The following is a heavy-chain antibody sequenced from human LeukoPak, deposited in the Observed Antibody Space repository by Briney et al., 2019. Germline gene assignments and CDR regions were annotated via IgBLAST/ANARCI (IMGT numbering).Heavy chain of an antibody. V-gene: IGHV3-23*01. CDR3: AKDFSAMYYFDS. CDR1: GGSSSSYY. Sequence: ETLSLTCTVSGGSSSSYYWSWIRQPPGKGLEWVSAISGSGGSTYYADSVKGRFTISRDNSKNTLYLQMNSLRAEDTAVYYCAKDFSAMYYFDSWGQGTLVTVSS. D-gene: IGHD5-18*01. CDR2: ISGSGGST. J-gene: IGHJ4*02.